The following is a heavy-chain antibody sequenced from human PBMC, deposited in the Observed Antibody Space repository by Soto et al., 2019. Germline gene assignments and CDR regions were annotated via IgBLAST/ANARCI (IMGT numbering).Heavy chain of an antibody. J-gene: IGHJ4*02. CDR3: ARDACGGSCYSYCDY. CDR2: IWYDGSNK. Sequence: QVQLVESGGGVVQPGRSLRLSCAASGFTFSSYGMHWVRQATGKGLERVAVIWYDGSNKYYADYVKGRFTISRDNSKNTLYLQMNSLRAEDTAVYYCARDACGGSCYSYCDYWGQGTLVTVSS. V-gene: IGHV3-33*01. CDR1: GFTFSSYG. D-gene: IGHD2-15*01.